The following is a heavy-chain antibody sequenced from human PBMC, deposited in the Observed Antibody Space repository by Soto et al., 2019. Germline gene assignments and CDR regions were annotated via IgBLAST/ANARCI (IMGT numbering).Heavy chain of an antibody. CDR1: GGSISSGDYY. CDR2: IYYSGST. V-gene: IGHV4-30-4*01. D-gene: IGHD6-13*01. J-gene: IGHJ6*02. Sequence: PSETLSLTCTVSGGSISSGDYYWSWIRQPPGKGLEWIGYIYYSGSTYYNPSLKSRVTISVDTSKNQFSLKLSSVTAADTAVYYCARAPIAAAGTFYYGMDVWGPGTTVTVSS. CDR3: ARAPIAAAGTFYYGMDV.